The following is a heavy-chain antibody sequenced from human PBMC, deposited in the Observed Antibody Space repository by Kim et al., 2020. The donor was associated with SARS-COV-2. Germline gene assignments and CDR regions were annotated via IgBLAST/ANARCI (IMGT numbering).Heavy chain of an antibody. CDR3: AREGNYYDSSGSDAFDI. V-gene: IGHV3-11*06. D-gene: IGHD3-22*01. J-gene: IGHJ3*02. Sequence: KGRFTTTRDNAKNSLYLQMNSLRAEDTAVYYCAREGNYYDSSGSDAFDIWGQGTMVTVSS.